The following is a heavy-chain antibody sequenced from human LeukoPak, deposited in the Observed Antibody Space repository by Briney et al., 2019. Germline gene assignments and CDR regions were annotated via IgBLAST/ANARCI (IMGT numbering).Heavy chain of an antibody. CDR3: AKESYYDSSGYPL. CDR2: ISGSGGRT. J-gene: IGHJ4*02. V-gene: IGHV3-23*01. CDR1: GFTFSNYG. Sequence: GGTLRLSCAVSGFTFSNYGMSWVRQAPGKGLEWVSTISGSGGRTYYADSVKGRFTISRDNSKNTLYLQMNSLRAEDTAVYYCAKESYYDSSGYPLWGQGTLVTVSS. D-gene: IGHD3-22*01.